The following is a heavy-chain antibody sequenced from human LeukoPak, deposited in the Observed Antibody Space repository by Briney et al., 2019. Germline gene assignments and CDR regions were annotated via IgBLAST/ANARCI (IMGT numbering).Heavy chain of an antibody. D-gene: IGHD1-1*01. V-gene: IGHV3-33*06. CDR2: IWYDGSNK. CDR1: GFAFSSYG. CDR3: AKLPSGGTGTALIDY. J-gene: IGHJ4*02. Sequence: GGSLRLSCAASGFAFSSYGMHWVRQAPGKGLEWVAVIWYDGSNKYYADSVKGRFTISRDNSKNTLYLQMNSLRAEDTAVYYCAKLPSGGTGTALIDYWGQGTLVTVSS.